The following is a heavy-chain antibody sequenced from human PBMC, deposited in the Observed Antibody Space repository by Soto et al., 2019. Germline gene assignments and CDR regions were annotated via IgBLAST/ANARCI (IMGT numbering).Heavy chain of an antibody. CDR1: GFTFSDYY. Sequence: QVHLVKSGGGLVKPGGSLRLSCAASGFTFSDYYMSWVRQAPGRGLEWISYSSNSGTFARYATSVKGRFSISRDNANNSLYLEMNSLRVEDTAVYYCARSGDNFNVLDYWGQGTPVTVSS. V-gene: IGHV3-11*06. D-gene: IGHD1-1*01. CDR3: ARSGDNFNVLDY. J-gene: IGHJ4*02. CDR2: SSNSGTFA.